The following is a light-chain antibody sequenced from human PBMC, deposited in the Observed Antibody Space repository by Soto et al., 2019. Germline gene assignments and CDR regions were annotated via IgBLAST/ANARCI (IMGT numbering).Light chain of an antibody. V-gene: IGKV1-39*01. J-gene: IGKJ1*01. Sequence: DIQMTQSPSTLSASVGDRVTITCRASQSISNYLNWYQQKPGKAHKLLIYAASSLQSGVQSKFSGSGSGTDFTLTVRSLQPEDFATYFCQQSYNTPWTFGHGTKVDIK. CDR2: AAS. CDR3: QQSYNTPWT. CDR1: QSISNY.